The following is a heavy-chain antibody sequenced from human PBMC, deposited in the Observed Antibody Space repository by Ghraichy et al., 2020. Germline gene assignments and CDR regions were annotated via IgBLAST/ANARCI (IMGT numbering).Heavy chain of an antibody. D-gene: IGHD5-18*01. CDR3: ARGGYNYGSNPIDY. Sequence: GGSLRLSCAASGFTFTSYYMTWVRQVPGKGLEWVANIKYDSSEKYYEDSVKGRFTISRDNAKNSLYLQMTSLRPDDTAVYYCARGGYNYGSNPIDYWGQGTPVPVSS. CDR1: GFTFTSYY. CDR2: IKYDSSEK. J-gene: IGHJ4*02. V-gene: IGHV3-7*04.